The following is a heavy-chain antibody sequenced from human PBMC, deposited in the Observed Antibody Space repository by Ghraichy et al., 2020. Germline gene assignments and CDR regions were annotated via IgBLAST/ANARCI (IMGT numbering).Heavy chain of an antibody. J-gene: IGHJ6*02. V-gene: IGHV1-69*13. Sequence: SVKVSCRASGGTFNSYVINWVRQAPGQGLEWMGGIVPVFATTNYAQKFQGRVTITADESTSTVYMELSGLRTEDTAVYFCARTAALYYYYNSLDVWGQGTTVTVSS. CDR1: GGTFNSYV. D-gene: IGHD6-25*01. CDR3: ARTAALYYYYNSLDV. CDR2: IVPVFATT.